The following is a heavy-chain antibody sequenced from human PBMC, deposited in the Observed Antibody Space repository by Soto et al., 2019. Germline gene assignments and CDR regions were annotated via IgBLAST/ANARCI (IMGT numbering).Heavy chain of an antibody. J-gene: IGHJ4*02. V-gene: IGHV5-51*01. CDR2: INPGDSDT. CDR3: ARSFTAGTAGDY. D-gene: IGHD6-19*01. Sequence: DSLTISCKGSGYRLTNYSIGSARQMPGKGLEWMGVINPGDSDTRYSPSFQGQVTISADKSISTAYLQWSSLKASDTAMYFCARSFTAGTAGDYWGQGTLVTVSS. CDR1: GYRLTNYS.